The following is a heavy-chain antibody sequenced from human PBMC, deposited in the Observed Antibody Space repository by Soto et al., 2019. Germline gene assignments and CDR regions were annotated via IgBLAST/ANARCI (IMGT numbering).Heavy chain of an antibody. CDR1: GFTFSSYE. D-gene: IGHD6-6*01. Sequence: EVQLVESGGGLVQPGGSLRLSCAASGFTFSSYEMNLVRQAPGKGLEWVSYISSSGSTIYYADSVKGRFTISRDNAKNSLYLQMNLLRAEDTAVYYCARGRPHIDYWGQGTLVTVSS. V-gene: IGHV3-48*03. J-gene: IGHJ4*02. CDR3: ARGRPHIDY. CDR2: ISSSGSTI.